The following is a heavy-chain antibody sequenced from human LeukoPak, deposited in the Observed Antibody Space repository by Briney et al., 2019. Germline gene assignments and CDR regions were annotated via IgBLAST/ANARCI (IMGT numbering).Heavy chain of an antibody. Sequence: PGGSLRLSCAASGFTFSSYEMNWVRQAPGKGLEWVSYISSSGSTIYYADSVKGRFTISRDNAKNSLYLQMNSLRAEDTAVYYCARMRGYYYDSSGDQPYWGQGTLVTVSS. CDR3: ARMRGYYYDSSGDQPY. D-gene: IGHD3-22*01. CDR2: ISSSGSTI. V-gene: IGHV3-48*03. CDR1: GFTFSSYE. J-gene: IGHJ4*02.